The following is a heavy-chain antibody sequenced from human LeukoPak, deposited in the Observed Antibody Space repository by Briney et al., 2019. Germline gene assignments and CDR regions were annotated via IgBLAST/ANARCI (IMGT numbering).Heavy chain of an antibody. J-gene: IGHJ6*03. CDR1: GGSFSGYY. V-gene: IGHV4-34*01. CDR2: INHSGST. CDR3: ARRRTPDYYYYYMDV. Sequence: SETLSLTCAVYGGSFSGYYWSWIRQPPGKGLEWIGEINHSGSTDYNPSLKSRVTISVDTSKNQFSLKLSSVTAADTAVYYCARRRTPDYYYYYMDVWGKGTTVTISS.